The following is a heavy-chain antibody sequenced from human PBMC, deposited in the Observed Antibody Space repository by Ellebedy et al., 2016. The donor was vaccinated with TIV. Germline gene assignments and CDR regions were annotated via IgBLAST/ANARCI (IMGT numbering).Heavy chain of an antibody. CDR2: ISSTSSHI. V-gene: IGHV3-21*01. Sequence: GGSLRLSXAASGFTFSSYSMNWVRQAPGKGLEWVSFISSTSSHIYYADSVKGRFTISRDNAKNSLYLQMNSLRAEDTAVYYCVRTHYDFWSGYSPNWFDPWGQGTLVTVSS. J-gene: IGHJ5*02. CDR3: VRTHYDFWSGYSPNWFDP. CDR1: GFTFSSYS. D-gene: IGHD3-3*01.